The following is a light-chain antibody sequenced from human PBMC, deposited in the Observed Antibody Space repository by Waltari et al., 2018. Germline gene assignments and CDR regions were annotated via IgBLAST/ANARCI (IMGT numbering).Light chain of an antibody. J-gene: IGLJ1*01. CDR1: SSDVGNYNL. V-gene: IGLV2-23*02. Sequence: LTQPASASGSPGQSITISCTGTSSDVGNYNLVSWYQQHPGKAPKLLIYEVTKRASGTSDRFSASKSGNTASLTISGLQAQEDEADYYCCSYVGLGTYVFGTGTKVTV. CDR3: CSYVGLGTYV. CDR2: EVT.